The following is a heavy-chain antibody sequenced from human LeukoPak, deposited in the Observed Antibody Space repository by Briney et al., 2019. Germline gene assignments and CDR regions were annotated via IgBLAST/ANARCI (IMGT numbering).Heavy chain of an antibody. CDR2: ISFDETKK. J-gene: IGHJ4*02. CDR1: GFTFSKYG. V-gene: IGHV3-30*03. Sequence: GGPLRLSCAASGFTFSKYGMHWVRQAPGKGLEWVAVISFDETKKYYADSVKGRFTISRDDSNNTLFLQMNSVKTEDTAVYFCARMKVVKGASLDYWGQGSLVTVSS. CDR3: ARMKVVKGASLDY. D-gene: IGHD3-22*01.